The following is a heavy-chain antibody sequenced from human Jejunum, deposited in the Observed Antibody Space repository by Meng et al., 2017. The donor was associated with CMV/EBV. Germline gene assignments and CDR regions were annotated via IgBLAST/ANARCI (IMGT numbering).Heavy chain of an antibody. Sequence: APLEKSGAEVKQPGTYVKVSLKSSGYTFTTYGISWVRQAPGQGLEWVGWSSTSNGNTHYAQKVQDRVTMTTDTSTSTAYTELRSLTSDDTAVYYCVRDFWSDFYAYWGQGTLVTVSS. V-gene: IGHV1-18*01. CDR1: GYTFTTYG. CDR3: VRDFWSDFYAY. CDR2: SSTSNGNT. D-gene: IGHD3-3*01. J-gene: IGHJ4*02.